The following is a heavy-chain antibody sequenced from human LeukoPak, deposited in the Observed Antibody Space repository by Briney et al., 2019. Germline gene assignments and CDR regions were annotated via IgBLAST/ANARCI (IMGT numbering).Heavy chain of an antibody. D-gene: IGHD3-10*01. CDR2: IYPGDSDT. CDR1: GYSFASYW. V-gene: IGHV5-51*01. CDR3: ARHPNYASGRPSDPFDY. J-gene: IGHJ4*02. Sequence: RGESLKISCKGSGYSFASYWIGWVRQMPGKGLEWMGIIYPGDSDTRYSPSFQGQVTISADKSITTAYLQWNSLKASDTAMYYCARHPNYASGRPSDPFDYWGQGTLVTVSS.